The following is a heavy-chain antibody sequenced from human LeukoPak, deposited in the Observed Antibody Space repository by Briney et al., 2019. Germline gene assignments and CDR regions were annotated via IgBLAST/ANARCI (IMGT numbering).Heavy chain of an antibody. Sequence: ASVKVSRKASGYTFTSYDINWVRQATGQGLEWMGWMNPNSGNTGYAQKFQGRVTMTRNTSISTAYMELSSLRSEDTAVYYCARSRLVKPNWFDPWGQGTLVTVSS. J-gene: IGHJ5*02. D-gene: IGHD3-9*01. V-gene: IGHV1-8*01. CDR1: GYTFTSYD. CDR2: MNPNSGNT. CDR3: ARSRLVKPNWFDP.